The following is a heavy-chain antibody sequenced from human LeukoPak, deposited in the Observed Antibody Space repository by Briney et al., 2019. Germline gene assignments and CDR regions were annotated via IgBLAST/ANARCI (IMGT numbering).Heavy chain of an antibody. CDR3: AREGGFYRPLDY. V-gene: IGHV4-4*02. CDR2: VHLDGRT. CDR1: GGSVTSTNW. D-gene: IGHD3-3*01. J-gene: IGHJ4*02. Sequence: SETLSLTCGVSGGSVTSTNWWTWVRQPPGKGLEWIGEVHLDGRTNYNPSLKSRLTISVDLSENHISLKLTSVTAADTAVYYCAREGGFYRPLDYSDQGTLVTVSS.